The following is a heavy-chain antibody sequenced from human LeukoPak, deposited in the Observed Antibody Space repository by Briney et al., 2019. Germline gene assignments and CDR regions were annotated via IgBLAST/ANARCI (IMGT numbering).Heavy chain of an antibody. V-gene: IGHV3-7*01. CDR3: ARDRGYSNSDY. CDR1: GFGFSNYW. Sequence: GGSLRLSCAASGFGFSNYWMSWVRQAPGKGLEWVANMNEDGSEKNYVDSVKGRFTISRDNAQNSLYLQMNSLRAEDTAVYDCARDRGYSNSDYWGQGTLLTVSS. CDR2: MNEDGSEK. D-gene: IGHD4-11*01. J-gene: IGHJ4*02.